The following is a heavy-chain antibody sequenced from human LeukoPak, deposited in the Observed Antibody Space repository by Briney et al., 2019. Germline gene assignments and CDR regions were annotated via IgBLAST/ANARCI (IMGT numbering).Heavy chain of an antibody. D-gene: IGHD3-9*01. CDR3: ARLSLRYFDWSPARNAFDI. Sequence: SETLSLTCTVSGYSISSGYYWAWIRQPPGNGLQWIGNIYHSGNTYYNPSLKSRVTISVDTSKNQFSLKLSSVTAADTAVYYCARLSLRYFDWSPARNAFDIWGQGTMVTVSS. J-gene: IGHJ3*02. CDR2: IYHSGNT. CDR1: GYSISSGYY. V-gene: IGHV4-38-2*02.